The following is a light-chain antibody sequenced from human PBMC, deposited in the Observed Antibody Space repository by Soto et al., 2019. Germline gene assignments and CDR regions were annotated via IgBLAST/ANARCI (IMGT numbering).Light chain of an antibody. Sequence: DIHMTQSPSSLSASVGDRVTITCRASQGISNYLGWYQQKPGKAPRSLIYSASSLQTGVPSKFSGSGCGTDFILTISDLQPGEFATYFCQQDYRYPWTCGEGPKGEI. J-gene: IGKJ1*01. V-gene: IGKV1-16*02. CDR2: SAS. CDR3: QQDYRYPWT. CDR1: QGISNY.